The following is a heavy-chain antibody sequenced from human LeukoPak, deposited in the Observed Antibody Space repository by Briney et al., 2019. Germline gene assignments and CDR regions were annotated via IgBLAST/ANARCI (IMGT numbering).Heavy chain of an antibody. CDR1: GGSISSYY. J-gene: IGHJ4*02. V-gene: IGHV4-59*08. CDR3: ARFEYSSSSGVDY. CDR2: IYYSGNT. D-gene: IGHD6-6*01. Sequence: SETLSLTCTVSGGSISSYYWSWIRQPPGKGLEWIGYIYYSGNTNYNLSLKSRVTISIDTSKNQFSLNLSSVTAADTAVYYCARFEYSSSSGVDYWGQGTLVTVSS.